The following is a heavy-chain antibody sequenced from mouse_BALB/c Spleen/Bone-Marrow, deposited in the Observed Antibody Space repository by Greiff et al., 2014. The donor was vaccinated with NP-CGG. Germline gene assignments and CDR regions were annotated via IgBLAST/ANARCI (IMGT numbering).Heavy chain of an antibody. V-gene: IGHV1S22*01. CDR3: TRSGYYGSSYGYFDV. CDR1: GYTFTSYW. D-gene: IGHD1-1*01. CDR2: IYPGSGST. J-gene: IGHJ1*01. Sequence: LQQSGSELVRPGASVKLSCKAPGYTFTSYWMHWVKQRPGQGLEWIGNIYPGSGSTNYDEKFKSKATLTVDTSSSTAYMQLSSLTSEDSAVYYCTRSGYYGSSYGYFDVLGAGTTVTVSS.